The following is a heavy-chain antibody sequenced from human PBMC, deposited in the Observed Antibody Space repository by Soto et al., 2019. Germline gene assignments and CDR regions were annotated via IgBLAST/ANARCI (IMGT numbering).Heavy chain of an antibody. D-gene: IGHD2-2*01. Sequence: QVQLVESGGGVVQPGRSLRLSCAASGFTFSSYAMHWVRQAPGKGLEWVAVISHDGSNKYYADSVKGRFTISRDNSKNTLYLQMNSLRAKDTAVYYCARESGYCISTSCYASDYWGQGTLVTVSS. CDR1: GFTFSSYA. V-gene: IGHV3-30-3*01. CDR3: ARESGYCISTSCYASDY. CDR2: ISHDGSNK. J-gene: IGHJ4*02.